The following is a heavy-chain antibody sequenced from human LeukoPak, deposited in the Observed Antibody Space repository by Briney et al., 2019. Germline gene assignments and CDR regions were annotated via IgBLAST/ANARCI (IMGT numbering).Heavy chain of an antibody. CDR3: TRGQRGDY. Sequence: GGSLRLSCATSGFTFSDYYMSWIRQAPGKGLEWVSYISTTSSFTNYADSVKGRFTISRDDAKNSLFLQMNSLRAEDTAVYYCTRGQRGDYWGQGTLVTVSS. CDR1: GFTFSDYY. J-gene: IGHJ4*02. V-gene: IGHV3-11*05. CDR2: ISTTSSFT. D-gene: IGHD6-25*01.